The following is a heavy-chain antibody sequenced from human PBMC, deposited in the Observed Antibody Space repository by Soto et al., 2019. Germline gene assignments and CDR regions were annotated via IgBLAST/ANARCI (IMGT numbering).Heavy chain of an antibody. J-gene: IGHJ4*02. V-gene: IGHV4-31*03. Sequence: QVQLQESGPGLVKPSQTLSLTCTVSGGSISSGGYYWSWIRQHPGKGLEWIGYIYYSGSTYYNPSVRSRVTISVDTSKNQFSLKLSSVTAAGTAVYYCARSSQSTVTTFAYWGQGTLVTVSS. CDR2: IYYSGST. CDR1: GGSISSGGYY. CDR3: ARSSQSTVTTFAY. D-gene: IGHD4-17*01.